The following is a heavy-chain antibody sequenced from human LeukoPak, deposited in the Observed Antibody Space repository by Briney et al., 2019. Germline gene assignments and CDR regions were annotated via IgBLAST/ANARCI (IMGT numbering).Heavy chain of an antibody. CDR3: ASAGATVVTNRRSFDY. CDR2: ISAYNGNT. CDR1: GYTFTSDG. J-gene: IGHJ4*02. Sequence: ASVKVSCKASGYTFTSDGIGWVRHAPGQGLDWMGWISAYNGNTNYARKLKGRVTMTTDTSTSTAYMELRSLRSEDTAVYYCASAGATVVTNRRSFDYWGQGTLVTVSS. V-gene: IGHV1-18*01. D-gene: IGHD4-23*01.